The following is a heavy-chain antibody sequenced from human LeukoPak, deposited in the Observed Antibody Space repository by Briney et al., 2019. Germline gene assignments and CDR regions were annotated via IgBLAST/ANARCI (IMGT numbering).Heavy chain of an antibody. Sequence: GRSLRLSCAASGFTFDDYAMHWVRQAPGKGLEWVSGINWNSGSIGYADSVKGRFTISRDNAKNSLYLQMNSLRAEDTALYYCAKDGPRSSWYVGWFDPWGQGTLVTVSS. D-gene: IGHD6-13*01. J-gene: IGHJ5*02. CDR1: GFTFDDYA. V-gene: IGHV3-9*01. CDR3: AKDGPRSSWYVGWFDP. CDR2: INWNSGSI.